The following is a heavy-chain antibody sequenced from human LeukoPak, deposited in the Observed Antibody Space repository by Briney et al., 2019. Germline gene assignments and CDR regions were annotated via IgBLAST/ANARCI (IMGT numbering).Heavy chain of an antibody. J-gene: IGHJ4*02. D-gene: IGHD6-13*01. CDR2: LRGDGET. CDR1: GFIFRDYA. V-gene: IGHV3-23*01. CDR3: AKASWVSSADAVL. Sequence: GGSLRLSCVASGFIFRDYAMSWVRQTPAGGLEWVSSLRGDGETFYKDSVKSRFTLSSDHYRNTVYLQLSTLRVEDTAVYYCAKASWVSSADAVLWGQGPLVTVSA.